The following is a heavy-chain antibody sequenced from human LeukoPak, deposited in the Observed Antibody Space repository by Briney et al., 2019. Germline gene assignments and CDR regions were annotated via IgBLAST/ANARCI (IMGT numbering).Heavy chain of an antibody. D-gene: IGHD3-9*01. V-gene: IGHV1-18*01. Sequence: GASVKVSCTASGYTFTSYGISWVRQAPGQGLEWMGWISAYNGNTNYAQKLQGRVTMTTDTSTSTAYMELRSLRSDDTAVYYCARTKVPAHYDILTGYSRGPFDYWGQGTLVTVSS. CDR2: ISAYNGNT. J-gene: IGHJ4*02. CDR1: GYTFTSYG. CDR3: ARTKVPAHYDILTGYSRGPFDY.